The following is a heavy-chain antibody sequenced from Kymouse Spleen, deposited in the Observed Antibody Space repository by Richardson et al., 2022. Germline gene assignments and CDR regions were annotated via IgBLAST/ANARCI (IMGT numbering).Heavy chain of an antibody. CDR1: GFTFSSYG. D-gene: IGHD3-10*01. CDR2: IWYDGSNK. J-gene: IGHJ4*02. V-gene: IGHV3-33*01. CDR3: ARDEMTMVRAVTPFDY. Sequence: QVQLVESGGGVVQPGRSLRLSCAASGFTFSSYGMHWVRQAPGKGLEWVAVIWYDGSNKYYADSVKGRFTISRDNSKNTLYLQMNSLRAEDTAVYYCARDEMTMVRAVTPFDYWGQGTLVTVSS.